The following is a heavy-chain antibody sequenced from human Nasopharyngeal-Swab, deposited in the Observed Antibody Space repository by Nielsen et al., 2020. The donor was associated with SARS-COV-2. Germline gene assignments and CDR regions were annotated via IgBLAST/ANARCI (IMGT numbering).Heavy chain of an antibody. Sequence: TVRLSGAALGLAFRSYGMRWVRQAPGKGLEWVAVIWYDGSNKYYADSVKGRFTISRDNSKNTLYLQMNSLRAEDTAVYYCARDGVDYGDYWGQGTLVTVSS. V-gene: IGHV3-33*08. J-gene: IGHJ4*02. CDR1: GLAFRSYG. D-gene: IGHD3-16*01. CDR2: IWYDGSNK. CDR3: ARDGVDYGDY.